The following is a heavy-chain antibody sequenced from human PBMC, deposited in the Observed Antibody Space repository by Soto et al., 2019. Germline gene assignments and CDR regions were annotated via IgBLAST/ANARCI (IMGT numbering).Heavy chain of an antibody. CDR2: IYSGGDT. D-gene: IGHD3-10*01. Sequence: GGSLRLSCAASGFSVSSNYMSWVRQAPGKGLEWVSVIYSGGDTYYADSVKGRFTISRETSKNTLYLHMNSLTTEDTAVYYCARDFPLSENSFSGSYYYNYWGQGTLVTVSS. CDR1: GFSVSSNY. V-gene: IGHV3-53*01. J-gene: IGHJ4*02. CDR3: ARDFPLSENSFSGSYYYNY.